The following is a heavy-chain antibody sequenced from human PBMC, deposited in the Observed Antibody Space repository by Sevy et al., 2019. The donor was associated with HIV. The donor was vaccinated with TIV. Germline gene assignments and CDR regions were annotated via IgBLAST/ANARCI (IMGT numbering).Heavy chain of an antibody. CDR2: ISWDGGST. D-gene: IGHD5-12*01. CDR3: AKGAVEMATIGFFDY. CDR1: GFTFDDYT. J-gene: IGHJ4*02. Sequence: GESLKISCAASGFTFDDYTMHWVRQAPGKGLEWVSLISWDGGSTYYADSVKGRFTISRDNSKNSLYLQMNSLRTEDTALYYSAKGAVEMATIGFFDYWGQGTLVTVSS. V-gene: IGHV3-43*01.